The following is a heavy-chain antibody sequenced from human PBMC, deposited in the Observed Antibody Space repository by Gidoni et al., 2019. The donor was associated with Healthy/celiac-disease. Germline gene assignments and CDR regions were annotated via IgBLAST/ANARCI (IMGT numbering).Heavy chain of an antibody. CDR3: AKAGVRHYFDY. J-gene: IGHJ4*02. CDR1: GFTFDDYA. CDR2: ISWNSGSI. V-gene: IGHV3-9*01. D-gene: IGHD3-10*01. Sequence: DVQLVESVGGLVQPCRSLRLSCAASGFTFDDYAMHWVRQAPGKGLEWVSGISWNSGSIGYADSVKGRFTISRDNAKNSLYLQMNSLRAEDTALYYCAKAGVRHYFDYWGQGTLVTVSS.